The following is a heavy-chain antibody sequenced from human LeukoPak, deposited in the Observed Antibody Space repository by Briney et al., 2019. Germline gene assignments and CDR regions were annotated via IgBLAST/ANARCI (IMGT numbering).Heavy chain of an antibody. CDR2: IIWNSGSI. D-gene: IGHD6-19*01. Sequence: GRCLRLSCAPSGFTFDDYAMHWVRPAPGKGLEWVSGIIWNSGSIGYADSVKGRFTISRDNAKNSLYLQMNSLRAEETALYYCAKDRFSSGWSPFDYWGQGTLVTVSS. J-gene: IGHJ4*02. V-gene: IGHV3-9*01. CDR3: AKDRFSSGWSPFDY. CDR1: GFTFDDYA.